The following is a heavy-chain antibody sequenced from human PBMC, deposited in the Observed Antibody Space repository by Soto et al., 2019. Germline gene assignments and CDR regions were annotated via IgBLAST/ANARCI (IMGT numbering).Heavy chain of an antibody. CDR2: ISYDGSNK. CDR3: ARDLTDYCSGGSCYSVYYGMDV. CDR1: GFTFSSYA. V-gene: IGHV3-30-3*01. J-gene: IGHJ6*02. Sequence: GGSLRLSCAASGFTFSSYAMHWVRQAPGKGLEWVAVISYDGSNKYYADSVKGRFTISRDNSKNTLYLQMNSLRAEDTAVYYCARDLTDYCSGGSCYSVYYGMDVWGQGTTVTVSS. D-gene: IGHD2-15*01.